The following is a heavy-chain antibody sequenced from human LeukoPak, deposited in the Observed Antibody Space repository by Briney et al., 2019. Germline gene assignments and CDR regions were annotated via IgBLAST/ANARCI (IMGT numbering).Heavy chain of an antibody. Sequence: ASVKVSCKASGYTFTSYGISWVRQAPGQGLEWMGWISAYNGNTNYAQKFQGRVTMTTDTSTSTAYMELRSLRFDDTAVYYCARGGNWNDASYYYYYMGVWGKGTTVTVSS. CDR1: GYTFTSYG. V-gene: IGHV1-18*01. J-gene: IGHJ6*03. CDR2: ISAYNGNT. CDR3: ARGGNWNDASYYYYYMGV. D-gene: IGHD1-1*01.